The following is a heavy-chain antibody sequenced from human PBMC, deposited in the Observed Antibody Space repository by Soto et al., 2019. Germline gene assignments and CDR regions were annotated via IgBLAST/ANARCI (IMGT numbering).Heavy chain of an antibody. CDR2: INPSGTTT. CDR1: GYTFTSFY. CDR3: AKPQIARHYYYGMEV. J-gene: IGHJ6*02. V-gene: IGHV1-46*01. Sequence: QVQLVQSGAEVKKPGASVKVSCKASGYTFTSFYMHWVRQAPGQGLEWMGIINPSGTTTDYAQKFQGIVTMTRDTSTRTYYKELSSLTSEDTAVYYCAKPQIARHYYYGMEVWGQGTAVTVSS.